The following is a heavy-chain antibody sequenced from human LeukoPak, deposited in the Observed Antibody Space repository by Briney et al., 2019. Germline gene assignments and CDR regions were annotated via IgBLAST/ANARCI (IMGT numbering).Heavy chain of an antibody. D-gene: IGHD6-13*01. V-gene: IGHV3-9*01. Sequence: QSGGSLRRSCAASGFTFDDYAMHWVRQAPGKGLEWVSGISWNSGSIGYADSVKGRFTISRDNAKNSLYLQMNSLRAEDTALYYCAKDDSYISPNWGQGTLVTVSS. J-gene: IGHJ4*02. CDR3: AKDDSYISPN. CDR1: GFTFDDYA. CDR2: ISWNSGSI.